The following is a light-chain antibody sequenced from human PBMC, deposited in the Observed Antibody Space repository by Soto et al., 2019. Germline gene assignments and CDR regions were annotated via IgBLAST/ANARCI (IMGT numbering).Light chain of an antibody. CDR2: AAS. CDR1: QDVSRY. CDR3: QQYNNWPPRT. J-gene: IGKJ2*01. Sequence: DIQLTQSPSFLSASVGDRVTITCRASQDVSRYLAWYQQKPGKAPNLLIYAASTLRSGVPSRFSGSGSGTEFTLTISSLQSEDFAVYYCQQYNNWPPRTFGQGTKLEIK. V-gene: IGKV1-9*01.